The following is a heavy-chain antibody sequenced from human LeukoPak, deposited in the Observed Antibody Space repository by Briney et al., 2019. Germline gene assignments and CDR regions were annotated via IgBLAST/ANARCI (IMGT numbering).Heavy chain of an antibody. CDR1: GFTFNSYA. J-gene: IGHJ5*02. CDR2: ISGSGDST. D-gene: IGHD6-19*01. Sequence: PGGSLRLSCAASGFTFNSYAMSWVRQAPGEGLEWVSTISGSGDSTYYADSVKGRFTISRDNSKNTLYLQMNSLRADDTAVYYCIGGYSSAWYNWFDPWGQGTLVTVSS. CDR3: IGGYSSAWYNWFDP. V-gene: IGHV3-23*01.